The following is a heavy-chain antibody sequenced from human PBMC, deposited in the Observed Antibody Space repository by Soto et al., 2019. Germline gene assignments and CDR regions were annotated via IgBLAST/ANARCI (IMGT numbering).Heavy chain of an antibody. Sequence: PSETLCLTCTVAGESSRGYEWSWIGQAPGKGLEWIGYTYYTGRTDYNPSLKSRVTISLDTSKNQFSLKLSSVTAADTAVYYCAGGRSAMVHESYYYGMDLWGQGPPVTVSS. CDR1: GESSRGYE. J-gene: IGHJ6*02. CDR2: TYYTGRT. D-gene: IGHD5-18*01. CDR3: AGGRSAMVHESYYYGMDL. V-gene: IGHV4-59*12.